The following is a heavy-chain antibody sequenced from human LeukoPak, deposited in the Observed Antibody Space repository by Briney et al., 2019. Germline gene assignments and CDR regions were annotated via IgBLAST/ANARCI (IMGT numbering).Heavy chain of an antibody. J-gene: IGHJ6*03. V-gene: IGHV4-34*01. CDR1: GGSFSDYY. D-gene: IGHD5-18*01. CDR3: ARAGKQLNYYYYYYMDV. Sequence: SETLSLTCAVYGGSFSDYYWSWIRQPPGKGLEWIGEINHSGSTNYNPSLKSRVTISVDTSKNQFSLKLSSVTAADTAVYYCARAGKQLNYYYYYYMDVWGKGTTVTVSS. CDR2: INHSGST.